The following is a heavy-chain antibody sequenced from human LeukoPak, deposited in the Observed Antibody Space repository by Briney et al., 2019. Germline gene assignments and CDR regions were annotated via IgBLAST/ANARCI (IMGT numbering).Heavy chain of an antibody. CDR1: GLTFSSYG. CDR3: ARRYCSSTSCTLDY. Sequence: PGGSLRLSCAASGLTFSSYGMSWVRQAPGKGQEWVSHISGSGGAIYYADSVKGRFTISRDNAKNSLYLQMSSLRVEDTAVYYCARRYCSSTSCTLDYWGQGTLVTVSS. CDR2: ISGSGGAI. J-gene: IGHJ4*02. D-gene: IGHD2-2*01. V-gene: IGHV3-48*04.